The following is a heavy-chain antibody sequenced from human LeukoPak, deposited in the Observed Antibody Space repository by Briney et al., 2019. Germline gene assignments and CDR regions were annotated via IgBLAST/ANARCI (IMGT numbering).Heavy chain of an antibody. CDR2: IYYSGST. CDR1: GGSISSSSYY. CDR3: ARSNSLSDAFDI. D-gene: IGHD3-9*01. Sequence: SETLSLTCTVSGGSISSSSYYWGWIRQPPGKGLEWIGYIYYSGSTNYNPSLKSRVTISVDTSKNQFSLKLSSVTAADTAVYYCARSNSLSDAFDIWGQGTMVTVSS. V-gene: IGHV4-61*05. J-gene: IGHJ3*02.